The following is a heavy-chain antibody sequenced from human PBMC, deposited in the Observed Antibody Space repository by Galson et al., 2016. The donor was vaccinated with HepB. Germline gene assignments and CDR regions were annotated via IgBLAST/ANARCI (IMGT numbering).Heavy chain of an antibody. J-gene: IGHJ4*02. CDR3: ATGPLGAISVSFDY. CDR1: GKSLSELS. D-gene: IGHD1-26*01. Sequence: SVKVSCKVSGKSLSELSMYWVRQAPGKGLEWMGGFDPEDGETLYAQMFQGRVTMTEDTPTDTAYMELSSLRSEDTAVYYCATGPLGAISVSFDYWGQGTLVTASS. CDR2: FDPEDGET. V-gene: IGHV1-24*01.